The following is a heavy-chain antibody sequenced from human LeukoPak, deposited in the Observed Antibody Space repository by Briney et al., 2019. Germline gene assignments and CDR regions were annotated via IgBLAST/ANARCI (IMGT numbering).Heavy chain of an antibody. CDR1: GGSISSSGYY. CDR2: IYYSGST. J-gene: IGHJ4*02. D-gene: IGHD5-18*01. CDR3: ARRGYSYGLHDY. V-gene: IGHV4-39*01. Sequence: SETLSLTCTVSGGSISSSGYYWGWIRQPPGKGLEWIGSIYYSGSTYYNPSLKSRVTISVDTSKNQFSLKLSSVTAADTAVYYCARRGYSYGLHDYWGQGTLVTVSS.